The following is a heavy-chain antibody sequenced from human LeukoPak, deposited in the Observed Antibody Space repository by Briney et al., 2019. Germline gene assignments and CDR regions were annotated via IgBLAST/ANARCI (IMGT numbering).Heavy chain of an antibody. CDR2: ISGRCGST. Sequence: GGSLRLSCAASGFTFSSYAMSWVRQAPGKGLEWVSAISGRCGSTYYADSVKGRFTISRDNSKNTLYLQMNSLRAEDTAVYYCARLDGYGDYFSRRFDPWGQGTLVTVSS. CDR3: ARLDGYGDYFSRRFDP. J-gene: IGHJ5*02. D-gene: IGHD4-17*01. V-gene: IGHV3-23*01. CDR1: GFTFSSYA.